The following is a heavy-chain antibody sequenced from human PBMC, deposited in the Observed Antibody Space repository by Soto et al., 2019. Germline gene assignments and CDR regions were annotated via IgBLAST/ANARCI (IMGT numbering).Heavy chain of an antibody. Sequence: PSETLSLTCAVSGGSISSSNWWSWVRQPPGKGLEWIGEIYHSGSTNYNPSLKSRVTISVDKSKNQFSLKLSSVTAADTAVYYCARGGYSSSGSRSSTYYYYYGMDVWGQGTTVTAP. CDR2: IYHSGST. V-gene: IGHV4-4*02. J-gene: IGHJ6*02. D-gene: IGHD3-10*01. CDR1: GGSISSSNW. CDR3: ARGGYSSSGSRSSTYYYYYGMDV.